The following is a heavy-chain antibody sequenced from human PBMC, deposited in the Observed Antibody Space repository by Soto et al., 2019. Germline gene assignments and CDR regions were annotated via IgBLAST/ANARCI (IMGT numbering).Heavy chain of an antibody. V-gene: IGHV3-33*01. CDR2: IFYDGTEQ. D-gene: IGHD3-16*01. Sequence: QVQLVESGGGVFQPATSLRLSCAASGFTFRQYGMHWVRQAPGKGLEWVAVIFYDGTEQYYADSVKGRFAISRDNPGNMVYLQMNSLRAEDTGVYSCVRGWGSLVHLSWEDFWGQGTTVVVSS. J-gene: IGHJ3*01. CDR3: VRGWGSLVHLSWEDF. CDR1: GFTFRQYG.